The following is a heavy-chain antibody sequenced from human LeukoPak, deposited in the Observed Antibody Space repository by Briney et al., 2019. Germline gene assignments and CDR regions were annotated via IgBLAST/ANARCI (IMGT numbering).Heavy chain of an antibody. CDR3: ARCRPFFDP. Sequence: GESLKISCKASGYSFTSYWIGWVRQMPGKGLEWMGIFYPGDSDTRYGPSFQGQVTISADKSISTAYLQWSSLKASDTAIYYCARCRPFFDPWGQGTLVTVSS. CDR2: FYPGDSDT. J-gene: IGHJ5*02. CDR1: GYSFTSYW. V-gene: IGHV5-51*01.